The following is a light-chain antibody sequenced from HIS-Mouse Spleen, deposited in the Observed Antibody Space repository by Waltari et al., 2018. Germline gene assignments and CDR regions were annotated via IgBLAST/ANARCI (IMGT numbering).Light chain of an antibody. CDR1: SSDVGGYNY. CDR3: SSYTSSSTRV. CDR2: DVS. Sequence: QSALTQPASVSGSPGQSITISCTGTSSDVGGYNYVSWYQQHPGKAPKLMIYDVSNRPSGVANRFAGSKSGNTASLTILWLQAEDEADYYCSSYTSSSTRVFGGGTKLTVL. J-gene: IGLJ3*02. V-gene: IGLV2-14*03.